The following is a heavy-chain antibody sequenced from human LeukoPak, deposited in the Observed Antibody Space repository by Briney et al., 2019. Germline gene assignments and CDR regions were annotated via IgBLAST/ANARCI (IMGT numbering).Heavy chain of an antibody. D-gene: IGHD6-19*01. J-gene: IGHJ4*02. CDR1: GYTFTGYY. V-gene: IGHV1-2*02. Sequence: ASVKVSCKASGYTFTGYYMHWVRQAPGQGLEWMGWINPNSGGTNYAQKFQGRVTMTRDTPISTAYMELSRLRSDDTAVYYCARGSSAVALYYFDYWGQGTLVTVSS. CDR3: ARGSSAVALYYFDY. CDR2: INPNSGGT.